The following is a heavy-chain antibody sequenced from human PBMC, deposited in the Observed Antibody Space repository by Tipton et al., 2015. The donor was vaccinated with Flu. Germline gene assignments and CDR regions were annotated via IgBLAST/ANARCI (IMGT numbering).Heavy chain of an antibody. Sequence: QLVQSGGGVVQPWGSLRLSCAASGFTFSGYGMHWVRQLPGEGLEWVSRMNPDGTIITYADSVKGRFTVSRDNAKSMLYLQMNSLRVEDTAMYFCTRNPLTPEGAWGQGTMVTVSS. J-gene: IGHJ5*02. V-gene: IGHV3-74*03. CDR2: MNPDGTII. CDR1: GFTFSGYG. CDR3: TRNPLTPEGA.